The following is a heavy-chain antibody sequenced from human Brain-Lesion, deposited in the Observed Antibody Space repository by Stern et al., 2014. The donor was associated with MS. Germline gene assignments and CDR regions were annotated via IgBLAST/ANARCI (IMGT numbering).Heavy chain of an antibody. CDR3: ATLSPGAGGNYYRHFDY. Sequence: VQLVESGAEVKKPGASVKVSCKVSGYTLTELSMHWVRQAPRKGLEWMGGFDPEDGETIYAQKFQGRVTLTEDTSTDTAYMALSSLRSEDTAVYYCATLSPGAGGNYYRHFDYWGQGTLVTVSS. CDR1: GYTLTELS. D-gene: IGHD1-26*01. J-gene: IGHJ4*02. V-gene: IGHV1-24*01. CDR2: FDPEDGET.